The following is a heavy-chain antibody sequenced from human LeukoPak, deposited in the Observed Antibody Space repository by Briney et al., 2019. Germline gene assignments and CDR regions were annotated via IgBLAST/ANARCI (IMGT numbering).Heavy chain of an antibody. J-gene: IGHJ6*02. CDR1: GFTFSSYW. CDR2: IKQDGSEK. Sequence: PGGSLRLYCAASGFTFSSYWMSWVRQAPGKGLEWVANIKQDGSEKYYVDSVKGRFTISRDNAKNSLYLQMNSLRAEDTAVYYCARDLRYSSSWYYGMAVWGQGTTVTVSS. CDR3: ARDLRYSSSWYYGMAV. V-gene: IGHV3-7*01. D-gene: IGHD6-13*01.